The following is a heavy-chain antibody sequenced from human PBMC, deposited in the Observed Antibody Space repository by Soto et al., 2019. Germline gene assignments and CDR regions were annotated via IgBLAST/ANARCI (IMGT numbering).Heavy chain of an antibody. V-gene: IGHV3-7*04. D-gene: IGHD3-10*01. CDR1: GFTFSSYW. J-gene: IGHJ6*02. CDR3: AREGFRRVRSYYGMDV. Sequence: EVQLVESGGGLVQPGGSLRLSCAASGFTFSSYWMSWVRQAPGKGLEWVANIKQDGSEKYYVDSVKGRFTISRDNAKISLYLHMHRLRAEDTAVYYCAREGFRRVRSYYGMDVWGQGTTVTVSS. CDR2: IKQDGSEK.